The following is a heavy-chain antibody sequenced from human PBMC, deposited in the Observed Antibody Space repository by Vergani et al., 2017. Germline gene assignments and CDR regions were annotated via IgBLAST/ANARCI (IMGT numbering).Heavy chain of an antibody. CDR3: ARGPRIGYCSSTSCSTSVHFAD. V-gene: IGHV3-13*01. CDR2: IGTASDT. Sequence: EVQLVESGGGLVQPGGSLRLSCAASGFTFSSYDMHWVRQATGKGLEWVSAIGTASDTYYPGSVKGRFTISRENAKNSLYLKMNSLRAGDTAVYYCARGPRIGYCSSTSCSTSVHFADWSQGTLVTVSS. CDR1: GFTFSSYD. D-gene: IGHD2-2*01. J-gene: IGHJ4*02.